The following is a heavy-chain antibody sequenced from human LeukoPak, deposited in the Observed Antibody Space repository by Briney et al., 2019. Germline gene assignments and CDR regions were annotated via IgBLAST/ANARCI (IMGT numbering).Heavy chain of an antibody. J-gene: IGHJ4*02. CDR2: ISYDGSNK. D-gene: IGHD5-18*01. Sequence: GRSLRLSCAASGFTFSSYAMHWVRQAPGKGLEWVAVISYDGSNKYYADSVKGRFTISRDNSKNTLYLQMNSLRAEDTAVYYCARGKYSYGGSFDYWGQGTLVTVSS. CDR3: ARGKYSYGGSFDY. CDR1: GFTFSSYA. V-gene: IGHV3-30*04.